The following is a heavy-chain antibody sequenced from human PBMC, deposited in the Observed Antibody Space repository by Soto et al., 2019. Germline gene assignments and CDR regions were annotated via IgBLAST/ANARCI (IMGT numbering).Heavy chain of an antibody. V-gene: IGHV3-9*01. CDR2: ISWNSGSI. CDR1: GFTFDDYA. J-gene: IGHJ4*02. Sequence: GGSLRLSCAASGFTFDDYAMHWVRQAPGKGLEWVSGISWNSGSIGYADSVKGRFTISRDNAKNSLYLQMNSLRAEDTALYYCAKVPRGSTRPDYWGQGTLVTVSS. CDR3: AKVPRGSTRPDY. D-gene: IGHD3-10*01.